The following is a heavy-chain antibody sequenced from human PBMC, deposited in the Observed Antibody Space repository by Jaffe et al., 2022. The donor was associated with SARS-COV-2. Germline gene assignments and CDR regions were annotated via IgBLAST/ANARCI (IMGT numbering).Heavy chain of an antibody. CDR1: GGSISSGSYY. CDR2: IYTSGST. D-gene: IGHD3-10*01. J-gene: IGHJ6*02. CDR3: AREGMAYYYGSGTTNPGVHYYGMDV. V-gene: IGHV4-61*02. Sequence: QVQLQESGPGLVKPSQTLSLTCTVSGGSISSGSYYWSWIRQPAGKGLEWIGRIYTSGSTNYNPSLKSRVTISVDTSKNQFSLKLSSVTAADTAVYYCAREGMAYYYGSGTTNPGVHYYGMDVWGQGTTVTVSS.